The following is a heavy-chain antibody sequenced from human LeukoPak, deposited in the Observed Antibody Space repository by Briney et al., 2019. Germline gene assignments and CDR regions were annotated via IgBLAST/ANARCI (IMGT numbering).Heavy chain of an antibody. V-gene: IGHV3-23*01. CDR2: ISGSGSNR. CDR3: AKVMPRGYGYGYDY. J-gene: IGHJ4*02. D-gene: IGHD5-18*01. Sequence: GGSLRLSCVASAFTLSSYAMSWVRQAPGKGLEWVSGISGSGSNRYYADSVKGRFTTSRDNSKNTLYLQMSGLRAEDTAVYYCAKVMPRGYGYGYDYWGQGTLVTVSS. CDR1: AFTLSSYA.